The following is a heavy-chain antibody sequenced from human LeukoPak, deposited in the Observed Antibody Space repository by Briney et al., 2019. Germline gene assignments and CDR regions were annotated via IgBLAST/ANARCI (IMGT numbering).Heavy chain of an antibody. CDR2: ISAYNGNT. CDR3: AYSSSSWINY. Sequence: ASVKVSCKASGYTFTSYGISWVRQAPGQGLEWMGWISAYNGNTNYAQKLQGRVTITADKSTSTAYMELSSLRSEDTAVYYCAYSSSSWINYWGQGTLVTVSS. J-gene: IGHJ4*02. V-gene: IGHV1-18*01. D-gene: IGHD6-13*01. CDR1: GYTFTSYG.